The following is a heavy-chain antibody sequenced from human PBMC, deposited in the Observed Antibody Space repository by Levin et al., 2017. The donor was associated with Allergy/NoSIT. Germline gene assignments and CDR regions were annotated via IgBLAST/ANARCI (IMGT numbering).Heavy chain of an antibody. CDR1: GYNFGSYW. Sequence: VASVKVSCQAFGYNFGSYWIGWVRHLPGKDLEWMGVIYPGDSDTKYSPSFQGQVTISADKSITTAYLHWGSLKASDSAIFYCARSRMARENDVFDIWGQGTMVTVSS. CDR2: IYPGDSDT. CDR3: ARSRMARENDVFDI. D-gene: IGHD1-26*01. V-gene: IGHV5-51*01. J-gene: IGHJ3*02.